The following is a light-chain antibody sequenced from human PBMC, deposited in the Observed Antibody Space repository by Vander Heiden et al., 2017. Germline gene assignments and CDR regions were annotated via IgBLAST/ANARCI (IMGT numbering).Light chain of an antibody. CDR2: AAS. CDR3: QQMYCTPLP. V-gene: IGKV1-39*01. J-gene: IGKJ4*01. CDR1: QSMSSY. Sequence: DSQMRQSASSLSASVGYRVSISCWASQSMSSYLNCYLQKPGHAPKLLIFAASSLQSGVPSRFSGSGSGTDFTLTLSRLQPEDFATYYWQQMYCTPLPFGGGTQVEIK.